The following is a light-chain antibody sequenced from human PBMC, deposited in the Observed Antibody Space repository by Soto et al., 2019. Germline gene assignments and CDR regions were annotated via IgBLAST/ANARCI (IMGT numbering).Light chain of an antibody. V-gene: IGKV3-20*01. J-gene: IGKJ1*01. CDR2: DAS. CDR3: QQYNNWPPWT. Sequence: ECVLTQSPGTLSLSPGERATLSCRASQTVRNNYLAWYQQKPGQAPRLLIYDASSRATGIPDRFSGGGSGTDFTLTISSLQSEDFAVYYCQQYNNWPPWTFGQGTKVDIK. CDR1: QTVRNNY.